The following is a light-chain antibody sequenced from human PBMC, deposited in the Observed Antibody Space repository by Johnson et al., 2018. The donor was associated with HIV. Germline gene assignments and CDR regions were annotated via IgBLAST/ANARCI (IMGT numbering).Light chain of an antibody. CDR1: SSNIGSNT. V-gene: IGLV1-44*01. CDR2: SNN. Sequence: QSVLTQAPSASGTPGQRVTISCSGSSSNIGSNTVNWYQQLPGTAPKLLIYSNNQRPSGVPDRFSGSKSGTSASLAISGLQSGDEAVYYCAAWDDSLNGPLYVFGTGTKVPVL. CDR3: AAWDDSLNGPLYV. J-gene: IGLJ1*01.